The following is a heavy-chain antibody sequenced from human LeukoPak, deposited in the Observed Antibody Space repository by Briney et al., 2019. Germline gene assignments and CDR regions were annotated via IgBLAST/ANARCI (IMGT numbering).Heavy chain of an antibody. CDR3: ARGVLLWFGELSGGYFDY. CDR1: GGTFSSYA. CDR2: INPSGGST. V-gene: IGHV1-46*01. J-gene: IGHJ4*02. Sequence: ASVKVSCKASGGTFSSYAISWVRQAPGQGLEWMGIINPSGGSTSYAQKFQGRVTMTRDTSTSTVYMELSSLRSEDTAVYYCARGVLLWFGELSGGYFDYWGQGTLVTVSS. D-gene: IGHD3-10*01.